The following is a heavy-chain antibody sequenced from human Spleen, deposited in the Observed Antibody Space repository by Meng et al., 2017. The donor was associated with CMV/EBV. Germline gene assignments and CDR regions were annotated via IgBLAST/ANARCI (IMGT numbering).Heavy chain of an antibody. V-gene: IGHV3-7*03. CDR1: GFIFGDFW. Sequence: GGSLRLSCEGCGFIFGDFWMNWVRQAPGKGLEWVASIEKAGREKFYVDSVKGRFTISRDNSKNTLYLQMNSLRAEDTAVYYCAKIPYSSSPFYFDYWGQGTLVTVSS. CDR3: AKIPYSSSPFYFDY. D-gene: IGHD6-13*01. J-gene: IGHJ4*02. CDR2: IEKAGREK.